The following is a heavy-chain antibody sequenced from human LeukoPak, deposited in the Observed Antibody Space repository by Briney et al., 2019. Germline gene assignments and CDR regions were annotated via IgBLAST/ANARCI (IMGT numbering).Heavy chain of an antibody. Sequence: SETLSLTCAVSGYSISSGYYWGWIRQPPGKGLEWIGSIYHSGSTYYNPSLKSRFTISVDTSKNQFSLKLSSVTAADTAVYYCARLGHHDFWSGYYREYYYYYMDVWGKGTTVTVSS. CDR1: GYSISSGYY. CDR3: ARLGHHDFWSGYYREYYYYYMDV. J-gene: IGHJ6*03. D-gene: IGHD3-3*01. CDR2: IYHSGST. V-gene: IGHV4-38-2*01.